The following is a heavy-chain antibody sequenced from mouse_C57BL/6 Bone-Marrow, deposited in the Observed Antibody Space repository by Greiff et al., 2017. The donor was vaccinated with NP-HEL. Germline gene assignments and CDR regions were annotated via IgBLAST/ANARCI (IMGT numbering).Heavy chain of an antibody. J-gene: IGHJ4*01. CDR1: GYTFTSYG. CDR3: ARTYDYAYYAMDY. V-gene: IGHV1-81*01. D-gene: IGHD2-4*01. Sequence: QVQLKESGAELARPGASVKLSCKASGYTFTSYGISWVKQRTGQGLEWIGEIYPRSGNTYYNEKFKGKATLTADKSSSTAYMELRSLTSEDSAVYFCARTYDYAYYAMDYWGQGTSVTVSS. CDR2: IYPRSGNT.